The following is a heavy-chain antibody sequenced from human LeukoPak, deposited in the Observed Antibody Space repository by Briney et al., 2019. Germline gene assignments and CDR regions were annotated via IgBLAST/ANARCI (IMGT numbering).Heavy chain of an antibody. V-gene: IGHV3-30-3*01. J-gene: IGHJ4*02. D-gene: IGHD6-13*01. CDR2: ISYDGSNK. CDR1: GFTFSSYA. Sequence: GSLRLSCAASGFTFSSYAMHWVRQAPGKGLEWVAVISYDGSNKYYADSVKGRFTISRDNAKNTLYLQMNSLRAEDTAVYYCARDGGIAAAGRGFDYWGQGTLVTVSS. CDR3: ARDGGIAAAGRGFDY.